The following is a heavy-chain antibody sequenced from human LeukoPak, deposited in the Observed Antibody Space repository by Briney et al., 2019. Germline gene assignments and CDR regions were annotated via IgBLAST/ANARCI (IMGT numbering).Heavy chain of an antibody. D-gene: IGHD2-2*01. CDR3: ARVWGCSSTGCYDAFDI. V-gene: IGHV3-21*01. J-gene: IGHJ3*02. CDR1: GFTFSSYS. CDR2: ISSSSSYI. Sequence: GGSLRLSCAASGFTFSSYSMNWVRQAPGKGLEWVSSISSSSSYIYYADSVNGRFTISRDNAKNSLYLQMNSLRAEDTAVYYCARVWGCSSTGCYDAFDIWGQGTMVTVSS.